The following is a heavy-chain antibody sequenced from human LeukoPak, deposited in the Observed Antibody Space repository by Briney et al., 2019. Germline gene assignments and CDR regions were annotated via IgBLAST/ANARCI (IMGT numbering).Heavy chain of an antibody. V-gene: IGHV1-18*01. CDR1: GYTFTSYD. J-gene: IGHJ3*01. D-gene: IGHD3-10*01. Sequence: ASVTVSCKASGYTFTSYDINWVRQAPGQGLEWMGWISTFKGDTKYAQKFQDRVTLTTDTSTSIAHLELRSLRSEDTAIYYCARDSGLGLFGVWGQGTVVTVSS. CDR2: ISTFKGDT. CDR3: ARDSGLGLFGV.